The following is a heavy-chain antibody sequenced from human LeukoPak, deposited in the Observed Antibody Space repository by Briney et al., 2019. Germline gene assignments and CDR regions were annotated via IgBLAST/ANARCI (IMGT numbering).Heavy chain of an antibody. D-gene: IGHD4-17*01. CDR2: MNPNSGNT. CDR3: ARVGGNDYGWSHYMDV. CDR1: GYTFTSYD. V-gene: IGHV1-8*03. Sequence: GASVKVSCKASGYTFTSYDINWVRQATGQGLEWMGWMNPNSGNTGYAQKFQGRVTITRNTSISTAYMELSSLRSEDTAVYYCARVGGNDYGWSHYMDVWGKGTTVTISS. J-gene: IGHJ6*03.